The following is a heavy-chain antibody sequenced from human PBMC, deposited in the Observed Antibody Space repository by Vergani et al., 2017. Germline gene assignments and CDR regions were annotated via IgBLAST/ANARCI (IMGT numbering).Heavy chain of an antibody. V-gene: IGHV3-30*18. CDR1: GFTFSSYG. CDR2: ISYDGSNK. J-gene: IGHJ4*02. Sequence: QVQLVESGGGVVQPGRSLRLSCAASGFTFSSYGMHWVRQAPGKGLEWVAVISYDGSNKYYADSVKGRFTISRDNSKNTLYLQMNSLRAEDTAVYYCAKLGPQTYYYDSSFPARLVDYWGQGTLVTVSS. D-gene: IGHD3-22*01. CDR3: AKLGPQTYYYDSSFPARLVDY.